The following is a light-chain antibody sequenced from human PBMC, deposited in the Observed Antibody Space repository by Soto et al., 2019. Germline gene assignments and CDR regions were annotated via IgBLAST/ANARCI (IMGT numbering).Light chain of an antibody. J-gene: IGKJ1*01. CDR3: QQYNNWSWT. CDR2: GAS. Sequence: EIVLTPSPATLSLSPGERASLSCRASQSVSSYLAWYHQKPGHAPGLLINGASTRATGIPARFSGSGSGTEFTLTISSLQSEDFAFYYCQQYNNWSWTFGQGTKVDI. V-gene: IGKV3-15*01. CDR1: QSVSSY.